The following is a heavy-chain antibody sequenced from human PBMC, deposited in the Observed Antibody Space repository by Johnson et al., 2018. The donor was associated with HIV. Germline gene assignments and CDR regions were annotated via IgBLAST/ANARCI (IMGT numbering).Heavy chain of an antibody. V-gene: IGHV3-66*01. Sequence: VLLVESGGGLVQPGGSLRLSCAASGFTVSSNYMSWVRQAPGKGLEWVSVIYSGGSTYYADSVKGRFSISSDNSKNTLYLQMNSLRAGDTAVYYCARGLCATTPGGAFDIWGQGTMVTVSS. D-gene: IGHD1-26*01. CDR3: ARGLCATTPGGAFDI. CDR2: IYSGGST. CDR1: GFTVSSNY. J-gene: IGHJ3*02.